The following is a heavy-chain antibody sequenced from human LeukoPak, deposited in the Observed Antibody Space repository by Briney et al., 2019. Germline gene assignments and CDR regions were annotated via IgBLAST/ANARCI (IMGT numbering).Heavy chain of an antibody. J-gene: IGHJ4*02. CDR3: ARTGARITQPVPAAAISPGLAVRYFDY. CDR2: INHSGST. V-gene: IGHV4-34*01. CDR1: GGSFSGYY. D-gene: IGHD2-2*01. Sequence: SETLSLTCAVYGGSFSGYYWSWIRQPPGKGLEWIGEINHSGSTSYNPSLKSRVTISVDTSNNQFSLKLSSVTAADTAVYYCARTGARITQPVPAAAISPGLAVRYFDYWGQGTLVTVSS.